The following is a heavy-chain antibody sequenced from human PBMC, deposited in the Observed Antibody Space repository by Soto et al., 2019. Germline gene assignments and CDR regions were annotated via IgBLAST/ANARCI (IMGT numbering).Heavy chain of an antibody. D-gene: IGHD1-26*01. CDR2: ISYDGSNK. CDR1: GFTFSSYG. Sequence: GGSLRLSCAASGFTFSSYGMHWVRQAPGKGLEWVAVISYDGSNKYYADSVKGRFTISRDNSENTLYLQMNSLRAEDTAVYYCAKVSGSEHYYYYYGMDVWGQGTTVTVSS. V-gene: IGHV3-30*18. J-gene: IGHJ6*02. CDR3: AKVSGSEHYYYYYGMDV.